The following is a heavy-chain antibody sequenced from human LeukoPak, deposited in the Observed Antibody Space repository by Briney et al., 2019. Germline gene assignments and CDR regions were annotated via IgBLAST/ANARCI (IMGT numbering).Heavy chain of an antibody. J-gene: IGHJ2*01. CDR3: AADSGETLPVRYFEAFDL. D-gene: IGHD3-9*01. Sequence: SSVKVSYKASGFTFTSSAMQWLRQARGQRLEWIGWIVVWSGNTNHEQKFQEKVPITRHMSTSTAYMELSNLRSEDTAVYYCAADSGETLPVRYFEAFDLWGRGTLVTVSS. V-gene: IGHV1-58*02. CDR2: IVVWSGNT. CDR1: GFTFTSSA.